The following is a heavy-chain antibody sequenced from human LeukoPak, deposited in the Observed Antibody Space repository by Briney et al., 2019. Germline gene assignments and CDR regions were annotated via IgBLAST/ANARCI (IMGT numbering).Heavy chain of an antibody. D-gene: IGHD3-3*01. Sequence: GGSLRLSCAASGFTFSSYSMNWVRQAPGKGLEWVSSISSGSTYIYYADSVKGRFTISRGNAKNSLYLQMNSLRAEDTAVYYCAKGWLSYANWFDPWGQGTLVTVSS. V-gene: IGHV3-21*04. CDR1: GFTFSSYS. J-gene: IGHJ5*02. CDR2: ISSGSTYI. CDR3: AKGWLSYANWFDP.